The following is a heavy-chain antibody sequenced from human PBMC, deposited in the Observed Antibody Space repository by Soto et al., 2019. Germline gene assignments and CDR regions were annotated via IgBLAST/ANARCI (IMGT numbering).Heavy chain of an antibody. CDR3: AKDRIPAAGYYYFDS. J-gene: IGHJ4*02. D-gene: IGHD5-18*01. V-gene: IGHV3-33*03. Sequence: PGGSLRLSCVASGFAFNTYGMHWVRQAPGRGLEWVALISYDASSTFYADSVRGRFTISRDNSKNTLYLQMTSLSREDTALYYCAKDRIPAAGYYYFDSWGQGALVTVSS. CDR1: GFAFNTYG. CDR2: ISYDASST.